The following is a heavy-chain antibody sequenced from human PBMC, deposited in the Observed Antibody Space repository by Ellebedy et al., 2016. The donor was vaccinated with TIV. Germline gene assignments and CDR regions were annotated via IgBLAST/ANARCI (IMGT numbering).Heavy chain of an antibody. D-gene: IGHD5-18*01. CDR2: ISANNGNT. J-gene: IGHJ6*02. CDR1: GYTLTNYG. CDR3: ARDPGYSYGFGMDV. V-gene: IGHV1-18*04. Sequence: ASVKVSCKASGYTLTNYGISWVRQAPGQGLEWMGWISANNGNTNYVQKFQGRVTMTKDTSTSTAYMELRSLRSEDTAVYYCARDPGYSYGFGMDVWGQGTTVTVSS.